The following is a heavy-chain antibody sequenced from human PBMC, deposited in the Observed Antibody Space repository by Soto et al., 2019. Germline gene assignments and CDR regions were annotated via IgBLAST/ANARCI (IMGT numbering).Heavy chain of an antibody. CDR2: ISSSSYI. D-gene: IGHD5-18*01. CDR1: GFTFSSYS. CDR3: ARPSGYSYGPYYYYGMDV. J-gene: IGHJ6*02. V-gene: IGHV3-21*01. Sequence: GGSLRLSCAASGFTFSSYSMNWVRQAPGKGLEWVSSISSSSYIYYADSVKGRFTISRDNAKNSLYLQMNSLRAEDTAVYYCARPSGYSYGPYYYYGMDVWGQGTTVTVSS.